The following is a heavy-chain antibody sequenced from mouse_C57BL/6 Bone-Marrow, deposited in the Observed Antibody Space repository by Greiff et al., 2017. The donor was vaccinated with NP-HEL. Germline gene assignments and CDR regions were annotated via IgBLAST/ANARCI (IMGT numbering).Heavy chain of an antibody. J-gene: IGHJ4*01. V-gene: IGHV5-4*03. Sequence: EVKVEESGGGLVKPGGSLKLSCAASGFTFSSYAMSWVRQTPEKRLEWVATISDGGSYTYYPDNVKGRFTISRDNAKNNLYLQMSHLKSEDTALYYCAWPYAMDYWGQGTSVTVSS. CDR1: GFTFSSYA. CDR3: AWPYAMDY. CDR2: ISDGGSYT.